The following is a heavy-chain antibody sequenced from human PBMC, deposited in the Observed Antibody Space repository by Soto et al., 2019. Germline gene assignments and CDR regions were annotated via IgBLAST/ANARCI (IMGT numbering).Heavy chain of an antibody. J-gene: IGHJ4*02. D-gene: IGHD3-22*01. CDR1: GGSVSSGSYY. V-gene: IGHV4-61*01. Sequence: TLSLTCTVSGGSVSSGSYYWSWIRQPPGKGLEWIGYIYYSGSTNYNPSLKSRVTMTTDTSTSTAYMELRSLRSDDTAVYYCARDVYYYDSSGYHHFDYWGQGTLVTVSS. CDR3: ARDVYYYDSSGYHHFDY. CDR2: IYYSGST.